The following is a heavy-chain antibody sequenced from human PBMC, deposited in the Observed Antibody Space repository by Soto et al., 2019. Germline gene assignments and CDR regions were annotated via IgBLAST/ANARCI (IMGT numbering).Heavy chain of an antibody. CDR1: GFTFSSYA. Sequence: EVQLWESGGGLVQPGGSLRLSCAASGFTFSSYAMSWVRQAPGKGLEWVSGISGSGGSTYYADSVKGRFTISRDNFKNTLYLQMNSLRAEDTAVYYCAKLYYDILTGYYIRDWYFDLWGRGTLVTVSS. V-gene: IGHV3-23*01. CDR3: AKLYYDILTGYYIRDWYFDL. J-gene: IGHJ2*01. D-gene: IGHD3-9*01. CDR2: ISGSGGST.